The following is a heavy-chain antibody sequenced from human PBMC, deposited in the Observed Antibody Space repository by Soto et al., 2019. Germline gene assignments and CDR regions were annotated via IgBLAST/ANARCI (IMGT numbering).Heavy chain of an antibody. CDR2: IIPMYDSA. CDR3: ATWRTYSGSYCFDY. Sequence: QVQLVQSGAELKKPGSSVNVSCAASGGTFKTYTINWVRQAPGQSLEWIGQIIPMYDSANYAQRFQGRVTISADKSTNIAYMELSGLRSEDTSLYYCATWRTYSGSYCFDYWGQVTLVSVSS. V-gene: IGHV1-69*06. CDR1: GGTFKTYT. J-gene: IGHJ4*02. D-gene: IGHD1-26*01.